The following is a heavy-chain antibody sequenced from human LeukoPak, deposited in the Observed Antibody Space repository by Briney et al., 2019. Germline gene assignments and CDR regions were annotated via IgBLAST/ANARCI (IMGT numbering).Heavy chain of an antibody. J-gene: IGHJ4*02. V-gene: IGHV3-30*04. D-gene: IGHD3-10*01. CDR3: ARERFHGSGAPRYDY. Sequence: GGSLRLSCAASGFTFSSYAMHWVRQAPGKGLEWVAVISYDGSNKYYADSVKGRFTISRDNSKNTLYLQMNSLRAEDTAVYYCARERFHGSGAPRYDYWGQGALVTVSS. CDR2: ISYDGSNK. CDR1: GFTFSSYA.